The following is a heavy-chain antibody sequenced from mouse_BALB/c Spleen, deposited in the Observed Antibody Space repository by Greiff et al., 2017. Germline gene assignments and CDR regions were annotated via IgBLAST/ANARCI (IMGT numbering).Heavy chain of an antibody. J-gene: IGHJ2*01. V-gene: IGHV5-15*02. CDR1: GFTFSDYG. Sequence: EVKLEESGGGLVQPGGSRKLSCAASGFTFSDYGMAWVRQAPGKGPEWVAFISNLAYSIYYADTVTGRFTISRENAKNTLYLEMSSLRSEDTAMYYCARVLYGNYFDYWGQGTTLTVSS. D-gene: IGHD2-1*01. CDR3: ARVLYGNYFDY. CDR2: ISNLAYSI.